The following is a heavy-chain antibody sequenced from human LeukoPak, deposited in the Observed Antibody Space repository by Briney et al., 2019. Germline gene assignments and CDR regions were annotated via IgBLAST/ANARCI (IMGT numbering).Heavy chain of an antibody. Sequence: SETLSLTWTVSGGSISSYYWSWIRQPPGKGLEWIGYIYYSGSTNYNPSLKSRVTISVDTSKNQFSLKLSSVTAADTAVYYCASATMISSPFNTLDAFDIWGQGTMVTVSS. J-gene: IGHJ3*02. CDR2: IYYSGST. CDR3: ASATMISSPFNTLDAFDI. CDR1: GGSISSYY. V-gene: IGHV4-59*01. D-gene: IGHD3-22*01.